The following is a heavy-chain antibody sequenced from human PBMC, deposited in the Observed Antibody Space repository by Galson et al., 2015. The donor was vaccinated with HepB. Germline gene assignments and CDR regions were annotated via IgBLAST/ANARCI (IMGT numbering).Heavy chain of an antibody. CDR2: IIPILDIA. Sequence: SVKVSCKASGGTFSSYTISWVRQAPGQGLEWMGRIIPILDIANYAQKFQGRVTITADKSTSTAYMELSSLRSEDTAVYYCARDGGRGYSPKWFNWGQGTLVTVSS. CDR3: ARDGGRGYSPKWFN. CDR1: GGTFSSYT. D-gene: IGHD2-15*01. V-gene: IGHV1-69*04. J-gene: IGHJ4*02.